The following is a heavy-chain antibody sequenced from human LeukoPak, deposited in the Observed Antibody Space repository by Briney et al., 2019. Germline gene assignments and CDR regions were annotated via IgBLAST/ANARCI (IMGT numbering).Heavy chain of an antibody. D-gene: IGHD2-2*01. CDR1: GYTFTSYD. J-gene: IGHJ6*02. V-gene: IGHV1-8*01. CDR3: ARGGDTYCSSTSCRSHYGMDV. Sequence: EASVKVSCKASGYTFTSYDINWVRQAPGQGLEWMGWMNPNSGNTGYAQKFQGRVTMTRNTSISTAYMELSSLRSEDTAVYYCARGGDTYCSSTSCRSHYGMDVWGQGTTVTVSS. CDR2: MNPNSGNT.